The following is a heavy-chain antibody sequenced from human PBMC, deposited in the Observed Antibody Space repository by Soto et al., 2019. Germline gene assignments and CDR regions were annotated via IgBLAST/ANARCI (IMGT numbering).Heavy chain of an antibody. J-gene: IGHJ4*02. Sequence: ASVKVSCKASGYTFTSYGISWVRQAPGQGLEWMGWISAYIGNTNYAQKLQGRVTMTTDTSTSTAYMELRSLRSDDTAVYYCARAGRKSAAGFEIIDYWGQGTLVTVSS. D-gene: IGHD6-13*01. V-gene: IGHV1-18*01. CDR1: GYTFTSYG. CDR2: ISAYIGNT. CDR3: ARAGRKSAAGFEIIDY.